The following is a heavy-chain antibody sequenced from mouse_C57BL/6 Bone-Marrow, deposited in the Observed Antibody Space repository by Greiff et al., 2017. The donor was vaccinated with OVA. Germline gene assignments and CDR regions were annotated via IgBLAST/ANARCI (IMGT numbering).Heavy chain of an antibody. Sequence: VQLQQPGAELVKPGASVKMSCKASGYTFTSYWITWVKQRPGQGLEWIGDIYPGSGSTNYNEKFKSKATLTVATSSSTAYMQLSSLTSEDSAVYYCARSREYYGSSYDWYFDVWGTGTTVTVAS. D-gene: IGHD1-1*01. CDR2: IYPGSGST. CDR3: ARSREYYGSSYDWYFDV. CDR1: GYTFTSYW. J-gene: IGHJ1*03. V-gene: IGHV1-55*01.